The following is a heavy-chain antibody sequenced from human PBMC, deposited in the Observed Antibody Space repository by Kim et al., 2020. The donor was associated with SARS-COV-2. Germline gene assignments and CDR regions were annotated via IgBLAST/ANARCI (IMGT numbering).Heavy chain of an antibody. J-gene: IGHJ6*02. D-gene: IGHD6-19*01. Sequence: GGSLRLSCAASGFTFSSYAMSWVRQAPGKGLEWVSAISGSGGSTYYADSVKGRFTISRDNSKNTLYLQMNSLRAEDTAVYYCAMSGTGIAVAGIGYYYYGMDVWGQGTTVTVSS. CDR1: GFTFSSYA. V-gene: IGHV3-23*01. CDR3: AMSGTGIAVAGIGYYYYGMDV. CDR2: ISGSGGST.